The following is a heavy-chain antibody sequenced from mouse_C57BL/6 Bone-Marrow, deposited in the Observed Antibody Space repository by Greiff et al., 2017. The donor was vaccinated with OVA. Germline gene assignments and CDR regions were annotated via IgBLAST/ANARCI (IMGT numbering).Heavy chain of an antibody. CDR1: GYSFTGYY. Sequence: EVKVEESGPELVKPGASVKISCKASGYSFTGYYMNWVKQSPEKSLEWIGEINPSTGGTTYNQKFKAKATLTVDKSSSTAYMQLKSLTSEDSAVYYCARGDYGSSFDYWGQGTTLTVSS. J-gene: IGHJ2*01. CDR3: ARGDYGSSFDY. D-gene: IGHD1-1*01. V-gene: IGHV1-42*01. CDR2: INPSTGGT.